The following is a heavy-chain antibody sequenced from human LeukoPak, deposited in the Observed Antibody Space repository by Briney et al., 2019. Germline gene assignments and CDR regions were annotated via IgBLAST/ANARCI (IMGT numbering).Heavy chain of an antibody. CDR2: ISGSGGST. V-gene: IGHV3-23*01. CDR3: AKVLGLWFGEAIDY. Sequence: GGSLRLSCAASGFTFSSYAMSWVRQAPGKGLEWVSAISGSGGSTYYADSVKGRFTISRDNSKNTLYLQMNSLRAEDTAVYYCAKVLGLWFGEAIDYWGQGTLVAVSS. J-gene: IGHJ4*02. D-gene: IGHD3-10*01. CDR1: GFTFSSYA.